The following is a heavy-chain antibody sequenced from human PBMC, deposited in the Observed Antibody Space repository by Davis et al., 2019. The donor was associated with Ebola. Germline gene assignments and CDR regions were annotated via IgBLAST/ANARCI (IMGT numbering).Heavy chain of an antibody. CDR1: GGSFRDHA. J-gene: IGHJ4*02. V-gene: IGHV1-69*06. Sequence: SVKVSCKASGGSFRDHAISWVRQAPGQGLEWMGGIIPVFDTINIAQKFQGRVTLSADTSTSTVYMELRSLTSDDTAEYYCARGRNGGWDFDYWGQGTRVTVSS. D-gene: IGHD6-19*01. CDR3: ARGRNGGWDFDY. CDR2: IIPVFDTI.